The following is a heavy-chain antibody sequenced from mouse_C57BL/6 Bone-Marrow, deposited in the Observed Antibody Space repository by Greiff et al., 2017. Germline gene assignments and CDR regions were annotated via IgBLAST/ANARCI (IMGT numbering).Heavy chain of an antibody. CDR1: GFTFSSYG. Sequence: EVKLVESGGDLVKPGGSLKLSCAASGFTFSSYGLSWVRQTPDKRLEWVATISSGGSYTYYPDSVKGRFTISRDNAKNTLYLQMSSLKSEDTAMYYCARRSLYGSSKFAYWGQGTLVTVSA. D-gene: IGHD1-1*01. J-gene: IGHJ3*01. CDR3: ARRSLYGSSKFAY. CDR2: ISSGGSYT. V-gene: IGHV5-6*02.